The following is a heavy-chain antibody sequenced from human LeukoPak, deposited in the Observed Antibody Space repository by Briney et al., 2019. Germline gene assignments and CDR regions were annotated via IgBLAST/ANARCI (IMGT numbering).Heavy chain of an antibody. Sequence: PSETLSLTCTVSGGSISSGSYYWSWIRQPAGKGLEWIGRIYTSGSTNYNPSLKSRVSISEDTSKNRFSLNLTSLTAADTAIYYCARAPYNSKYYITDWGRGTLVTVSS. D-gene: IGHD4-11*01. CDR3: ARAPYNSKYYITD. V-gene: IGHV4-61*02. CDR2: IYTSGST. CDR1: GGSISSGSYY. J-gene: IGHJ4*02.